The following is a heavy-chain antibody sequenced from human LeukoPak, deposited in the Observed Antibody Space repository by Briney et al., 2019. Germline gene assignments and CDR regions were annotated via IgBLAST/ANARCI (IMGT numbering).Heavy chain of an antibody. J-gene: IGHJ6*03. V-gene: IGHV4-61*02. D-gene: IGHD6-6*01. CDR2: IYTSGTT. CDR3: ARGYSSSWTLYYYYYYMDV. CDR1: GGSISSGSYY. Sequence: TLSLTCTVSGGSISSGSYYWSSIRQPAGKGLEWIGRIYTSGTTNYNPSLKSRVTMSVDTSKNQFSLKLSSVTAADTAVYYCARGYSSSWTLYYYYYYMDVWGKGTTVTVSS.